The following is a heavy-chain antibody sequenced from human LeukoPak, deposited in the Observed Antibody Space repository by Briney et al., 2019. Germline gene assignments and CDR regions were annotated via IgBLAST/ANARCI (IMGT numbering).Heavy chain of an antibody. V-gene: IGHV3-30*02. D-gene: IGHD5-18*01. CDR2: IRYDGSNK. J-gene: IGHJ5*02. CDR1: GFTFSSYG. CDR3: ARGRGYSYALGFDP. Sequence: PGGSLRLSCAASGFTFSSYGMHWVRQAPGKGLEWVAFIRYDGSNKYYADSVKGRFTISRDNSKNTVYLQMNSLRVEDTAVYYCARGRGYSYALGFDPWGQGTLVTVSS.